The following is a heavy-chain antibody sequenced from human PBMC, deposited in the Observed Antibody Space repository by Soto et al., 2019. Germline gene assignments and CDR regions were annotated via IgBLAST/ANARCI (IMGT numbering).Heavy chain of an antibody. CDR3: ARDTVMVTGPDY. D-gene: IGHD5-18*01. CDR1: GFTFSSYG. Sequence: LRLSCAASGFTFSSYGMHWVRQAPGKGLEWVAVIWYDGSNKHYADSVKGRFTISRDNSKNTLYLQMNSLRAEDTAVYYCARDTVMVTGPDYWGQGTLVTVSS. V-gene: IGHV3-33*01. J-gene: IGHJ4*02. CDR2: IWYDGSNK.